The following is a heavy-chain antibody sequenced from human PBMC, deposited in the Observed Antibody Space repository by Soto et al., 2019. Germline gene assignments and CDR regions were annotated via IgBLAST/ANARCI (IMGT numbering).Heavy chain of an antibody. CDR3: AQARLYYYYGMDV. CDR1: GFSFSSYD. CDR2: IGADGDT. V-gene: IGHV3-13*01. J-gene: IGHJ6*02. Sequence: EVQLVESGGGLVQTGGSLRLSCEGSGFSFSSYDMHWVRQAAGKRLEWVAAIGADGDTYYSDSVKGRLTISRENTKNSLYLQMNSLRTGDTGVYQCAQARLYYYYGMDVWGQGTMVTVSS.